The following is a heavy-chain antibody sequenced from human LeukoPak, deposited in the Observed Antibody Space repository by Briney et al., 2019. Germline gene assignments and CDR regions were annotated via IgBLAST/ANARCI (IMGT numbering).Heavy chain of an antibody. J-gene: IGHJ5*02. D-gene: IGHD6-6*01. V-gene: IGHV6-1*01. Sequence: SQTLSLTCAISGDRVSSNSAAWNWIRQSPSRGLEWLGRTYYRSKWYNDYAVSVKSRITINPDTSKNQFSLQLNSVTPEDTAVYYCARGPREYSSSRGWFDPWGQGTLVTVSS. CDR1: GDRVSSNSAA. CDR2: TYYRSKWYN. CDR3: ARGPREYSSSRGWFDP.